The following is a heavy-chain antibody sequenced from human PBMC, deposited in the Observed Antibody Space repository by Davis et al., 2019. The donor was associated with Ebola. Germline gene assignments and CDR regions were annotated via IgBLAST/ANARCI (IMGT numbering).Heavy chain of an antibody. D-gene: IGHD3-22*01. CDR2: INHSGST. J-gene: IGHJ4*02. CDR1: GGSISSGGYY. CDR3: ARGRYYYDSSGYWTY. Sequence: SETLSLTCTVSGGSISSGGYYWSWIRQPPGKGLEWIGEINHSGSTNYNPSLKSRVTISVDTSKNQFSLKLSSVTAADTTVYYCARGRYYYDSSGYWTYWGQGTLVTVSS. V-gene: IGHV4-39*07.